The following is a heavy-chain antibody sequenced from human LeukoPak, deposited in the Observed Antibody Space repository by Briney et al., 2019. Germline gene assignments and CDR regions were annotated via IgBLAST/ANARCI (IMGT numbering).Heavy chain of an antibody. CDR1: GFTFSSYG. D-gene: IGHD5-18*01. V-gene: IGHV3-30*02. CDR2: IRYDGSNK. J-gene: IGHJ6*02. Sequence: PGGSLRLSCAASGFTFSSYGMHWVRQAPGKGLEWVAFIRYDGSNKYYADSVKGRFTISRDNSKNTLYLQMNSLRAEDTAIYYCVKDSWANARGYSYGYYYGMDVWGQGTTVTVSS. CDR3: VKDSWANARGYSYGYYYGMDV.